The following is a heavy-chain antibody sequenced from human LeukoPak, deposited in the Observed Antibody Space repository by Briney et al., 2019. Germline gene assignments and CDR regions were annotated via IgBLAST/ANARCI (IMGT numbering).Heavy chain of an antibody. D-gene: IGHD3-9*01. CDR2: FYYSGST. CDR3: ASPPYYDILTGYFRTEDY. Sequence: SETLSLTCTVSGGSISSSNYYWVWIRQSPGRGLEWIGSFYYSGSTYYNPPLHSRLTISVDTSKNHFSLKLSSVTAADTAVYYCASPPYYDILTGYFRTEDYWGQGTLVTVSS. CDR1: GGSISSSNYY. V-gene: IGHV4-39*01. J-gene: IGHJ4*02.